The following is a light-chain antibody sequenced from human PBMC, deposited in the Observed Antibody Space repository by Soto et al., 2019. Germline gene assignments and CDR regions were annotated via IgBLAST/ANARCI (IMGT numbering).Light chain of an antibody. V-gene: IGLV2-14*01. CDR1: SSDVGAYNY. J-gene: IGLJ3*02. CDR2: EVS. Sequence: QSARTQPASVSGSPGHSITSSCTGTSSDVGAYNYVSWYQQHPGKAPKLMIYEVSNRPSGVSNRFSGSKSGNTASLTISGLQAEDEGDYYCSSYTSGSTWVFGGETKLTVL. CDR3: SSYTSGSTWV.